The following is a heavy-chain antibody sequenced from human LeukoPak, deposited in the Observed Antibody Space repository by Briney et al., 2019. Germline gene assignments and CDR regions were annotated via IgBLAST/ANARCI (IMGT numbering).Heavy chain of an antibody. CDR2: ISGSGGST. J-gene: IGHJ4*02. D-gene: IGHD6-13*01. V-gene: IGHV3-23*01. CDR3: AKNYQLQGGSSWSPGLDY. CDR1: GFTFSSYV. Sequence: GGSLRLSCAASGFTFSSYVMSWVRQAPGKGLEWVSAISGSGGSTYYADSVKGRFTISRDNSKNTLYLQMNSLRAEDTAVYYCAKNYQLQGGSSWSPGLDYWGQGTLVTVSS.